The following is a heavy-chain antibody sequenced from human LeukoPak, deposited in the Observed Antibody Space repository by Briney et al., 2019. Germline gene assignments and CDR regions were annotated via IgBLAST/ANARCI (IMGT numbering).Heavy chain of an antibody. Sequence: GGSLRLSCVGSGFTFRSHAMSWVRQAPEKGLEFVSGIYENGGTTYYADSVKGRFSISRDNSKNTLYLQMDSLRAEDTAVYYCARNSPNYYWGQGTLVTVSS. CDR3: ARNSPNYY. V-gene: IGHV3-23*01. D-gene: IGHD1/OR15-1a*01. CDR2: IYENGGTT. CDR1: GFTFRSHA. J-gene: IGHJ4*02.